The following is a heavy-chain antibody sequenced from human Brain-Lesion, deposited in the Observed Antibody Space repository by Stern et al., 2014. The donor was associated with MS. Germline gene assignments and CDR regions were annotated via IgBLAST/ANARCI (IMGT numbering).Heavy chain of an antibody. J-gene: IGHJ5*02. CDR2: IYYSGNT. D-gene: IGHD2-15*01. CDR1: GGSVSSTSYA. V-gene: IGHV4-39*01. Sequence: QVQLQESGPGLVKPSETLSLTCTVAGGSVSSTSYAWAWIRQPPGKGLEWIGTIYYSGNTYYSPSLKSRLTIFLGTSQNPFSLPLRSVTAADTAVYYCAGEEDIRYCSGGSCTGNWFDPWGQGTLVTVSS. CDR3: AGEEDIRYCSGGSCTGNWFDP.